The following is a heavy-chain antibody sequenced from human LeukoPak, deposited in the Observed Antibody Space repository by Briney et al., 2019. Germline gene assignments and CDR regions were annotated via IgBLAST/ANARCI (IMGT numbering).Heavy chain of an antibody. CDR1: GGSISSYY. J-gene: IGHJ4*02. CDR2: IYYSGST. CDR3: ARSIAVADGEFDY. Sequence: PSETLSLTCTVSGGSISSYYWSWIRQPPGKGLEWIGYIYYSGSTNYNPSLKSRVTISVDTSKNQFSLKLSSVTAADTAVYYCARSIAVADGEFDYWGQGTLVTVSS. V-gene: IGHV4-59*12. D-gene: IGHD6-19*01.